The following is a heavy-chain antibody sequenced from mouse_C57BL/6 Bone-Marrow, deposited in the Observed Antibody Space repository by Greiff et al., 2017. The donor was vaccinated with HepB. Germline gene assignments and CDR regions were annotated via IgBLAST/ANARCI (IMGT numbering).Heavy chain of an antibody. Sequence: VKLQQPGTELVKPGASVKLSCKASGYTFTSYWMHWVKQRPGQGLEWIGNINPSNGGTNYNEKFKSKATLNVDKSSSTAYMQLSSLTSEDSAVYYCARSRTGTGYFDYWGQGTTLTVSS. J-gene: IGHJ2*01. V-gene: IGHV1-53*01. CDR1: GYTFTSYW. CDR2: INPSNGGT. CDR3: ARSRTGTGYFDY. D-gene: IGHD4-1*01.